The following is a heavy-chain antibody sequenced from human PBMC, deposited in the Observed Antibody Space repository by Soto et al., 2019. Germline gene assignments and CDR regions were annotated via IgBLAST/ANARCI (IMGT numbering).Heavy chain of an antibody. D-gene: IGHD2-21*01. CDR2: INAGNGNT. CDR1: GYSFTSYA. V-gene: IGHV1-3*01. CDR3: ASPARSYFGDGFDI. Sequence: QVQLVQSGAEVKKPGASVKVSCKASGYSFTSYAMHWVRQAPGQRLEWMGWINAGNGNTKYSQRFQGRVAITRDTSASTDYMELRGLRSENTAVYYCASPARSYFGDGFDIWGQGTMVTVSS. J-gene: IGHJ3*02.